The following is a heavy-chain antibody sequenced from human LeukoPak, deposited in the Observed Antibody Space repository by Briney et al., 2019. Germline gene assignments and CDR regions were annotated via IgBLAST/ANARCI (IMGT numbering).Heavy chain of an antibody. CDR3: ARAWGIVGATRDYFDY. CDR2: INPSGGGT. V-gene: IGHV1-46*01. D-gene: IGHD1-26*01. Sequence: ASVKVSCKASGYTFTSYYMHWVRQAPGQGLEWMGIINPSGGGTSYAQKFQGRVTMTRDTSTSTVYMELSSLRSEDTAVYYCARAWGIVGATRDYFDYWGQGTLVTVSS. CDR1: GYTFTSYY. J-gene: IGHJ4*02.